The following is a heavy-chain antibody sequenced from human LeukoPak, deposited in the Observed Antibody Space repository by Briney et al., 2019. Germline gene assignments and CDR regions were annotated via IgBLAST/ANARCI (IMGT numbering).Heavy chain of an antibody. Sequence: NTSETLSLTCAVYGVSFSGYYWNWIRQPPGRGLEWIGEINHSGSTNYNPSLKSRVTISVDTSKNQFSLKLSSVTAADTAVYYCARGYCSSTSCYMFEVSPHLFDPWGQGTLVTVSS. CDR2: INHSGST. J-gene: IGHJ5*02. CDR1: GVSFSGYY. D-gene: IGHD2-2*02. CDR3: ARGYCSSTSCYMFEVSPHLFDP. V-gene: IGHV4-34*01.